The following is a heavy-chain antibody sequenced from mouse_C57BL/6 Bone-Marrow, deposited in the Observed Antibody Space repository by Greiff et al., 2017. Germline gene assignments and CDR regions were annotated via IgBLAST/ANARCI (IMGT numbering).Heavy chain of an antibody. CDR1: GFTFSDYG. D-gene: IGHD1-1*01. V-gene: IGHV5-17*01. CDR2: ISSGSGTI. J-gene: IGHJ2*01. Sequence: EVHLVESGGGLVKPGGSLKLSCAASGFTFSDYGMHWVRQAPEKGLEWVAYISSGSGTIYYADTVKGRFPISRDTAKNTLFLQMTSLRSEDTAMYYYARTLYGSTLYYLDYWGQGTTLTVSS. CDR3: ARTLYGSTLYYLDY.